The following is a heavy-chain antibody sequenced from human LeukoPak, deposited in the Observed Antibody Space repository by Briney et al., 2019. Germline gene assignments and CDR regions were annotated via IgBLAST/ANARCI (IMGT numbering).Heavy chain of an antibody. J-gene: IGHJ4*02. V-gene: IGHV4-61*01. Sequence: PSETLSLTCTVSGGSVSSGSYYWSWIRQPPGKGLEWIGYIYYSGSTNYNPSLKSRVTISVDTSKNQFSLKLSSVTAADTAVYYCARDSIVGGFAFDHWGQGTLVTVSS. D-gene: IGHD3-16*02. CDR1: GGSVSSGSYY. CDR3: ARDSIVGGFAFDH. CDR2: IYYSGST.